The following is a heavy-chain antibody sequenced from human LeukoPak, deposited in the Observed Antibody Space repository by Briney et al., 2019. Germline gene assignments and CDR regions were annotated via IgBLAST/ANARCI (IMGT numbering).Heavy chain of an antibody. V-gene: IGHV4-30-4*08. CDR3: ARGSDYSNYWALSAFDI. J-gene: IGHJ3*02. CDR1: GGSISSGDYY. Sequence: SQTLSLTCTVSGGSISSGDYYWSWIRQPPGKGLEWIGYIYYSGSTYYNPSLKSRVTISVDTSRNQFSLKLSSVTAADTAVYYCARGSDYSNYWALSAFDIWGQGTMVTVSS. CDR2: IYYSGST. D-gene: IGHD4-11*01.